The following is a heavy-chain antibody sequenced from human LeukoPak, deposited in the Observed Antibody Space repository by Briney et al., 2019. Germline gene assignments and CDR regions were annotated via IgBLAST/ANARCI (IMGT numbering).Heavy chain of an antibody. V-gene: IGHV4-61*08. CDR1: GGSISGGAYY. J-gene: IGHJ5*02. D-gene: IGHD2-21*01. CDR2: IYFSGNT. CDR3: ARESLYSGWFDP. Sequence: SETLSLTCTVSGGSISGGAYYWSWIRQHPGKGLEWIGYIYFSGNTNYNPSLKSRVTISVDTSKNQFSLKLSSVSAADTAVYYCARESLYSGWFDPWGQGTLVTVSS.